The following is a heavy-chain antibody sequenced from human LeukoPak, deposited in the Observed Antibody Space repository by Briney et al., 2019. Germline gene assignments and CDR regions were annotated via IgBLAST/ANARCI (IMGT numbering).Heavy chain of an antibody. CDR2: ISSSSSYI. CDR1: GFTFSSYS. Sequence: GGSLRLSCAASGFTFSSYSMNWVRQAPGKGLEWVSSISSSSSYIYYADSVKGRFTISRDNAKNSLYLQMNSLRAEDTAVYYCARDELIAVALLQKPYDYWGQGTLVTVSS. D-gene: IGHD6-19*01. V-gene: IGHV3-21*01. CDR3: ARDELIAVALLQKPYDY. J-gene: IGHJ4*02.